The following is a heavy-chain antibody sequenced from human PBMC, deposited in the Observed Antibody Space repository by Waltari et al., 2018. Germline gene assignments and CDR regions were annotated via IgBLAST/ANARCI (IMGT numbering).Heavy chain of an antibody. CDR3: ARWPALSADPYYFDY. J-gene: IGHJ4*02. CDR2: VIPKSGGT. CDR1: GYTFIDYY. Sequence: QVQLVQSGAEVKKPGASVRVSCKNSGYTFIDYYIHWVRQAPGQGLEWMGRVIPKSGGTSYPQKFKDRVTMTRDTSISTAYMELSRLTFDDTAVYFCARWPALSADPYYFDYWGQGTLVTVSS. V-gene: IGHV1-2*06. D-gene: IGHD3-16*01.